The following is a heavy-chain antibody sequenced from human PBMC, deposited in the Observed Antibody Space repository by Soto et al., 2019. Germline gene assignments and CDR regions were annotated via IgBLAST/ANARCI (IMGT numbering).Heavy chain of an antibody. CDR3: ARGGYYDSSGYYSAFDI. Sequence: ASVKVSCKASGYTFTRYGISWVRQAPGQGLEWMGWISAYNGNTNYAQKLQGRVTMTTDTSTSTAYMELRSLRSDDTAVYYCARGGYYDSSGYYSAFDIWGQGTMVTVSS. V-gene: IGHV1-18*01. CDR1: GYTFTRYG. CDR2: ISAYNGNT. J-gene: IGHJ3*02. D-gene: IGHD3-22*01.